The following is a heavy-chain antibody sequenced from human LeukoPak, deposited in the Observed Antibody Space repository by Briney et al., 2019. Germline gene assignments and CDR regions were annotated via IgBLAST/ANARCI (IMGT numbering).Heavy chain of an antibody. V-gene: IGHV4-30-4*01. J-gene: IGHJ4*02. CDR1: GGSISSGDYY. CDR3: ARVMLVEMATIDY. CDR2: IYYSGST. Sequence: SETLSLTCTVSGGSISSGDYYWSWIRQPPGKGLEWIGYIYYSGSTYYNPSLKSRVTISVDTSENQFSLKLSSVTAAGTAVYYCARVMLVEMATIDYWGQGTLVTVSS. D-gene: IGHD5-24*01.